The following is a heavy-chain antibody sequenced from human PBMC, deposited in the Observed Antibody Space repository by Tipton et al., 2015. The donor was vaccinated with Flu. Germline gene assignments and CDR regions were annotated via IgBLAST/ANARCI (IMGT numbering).Heavy chain of an antibody. D-gene: IGHD2-15*01. Sequence: QSGAEVKKPGASVKVSCKASGYIFTKYYMHWVRQAPGRGLEWMGWISAYNGNTKYAQKLQGRVTMTTDTSTTTAYMELRSLRSDDTAVYYCASLGSYCGGGSCLYYFDYWGQGTLVTVSS. J-gene: IGHJ4*02. CDR2: ISAYNGNT. V-gene: IGHV1-18*04. CDR3: ASLGSYCGGGSCLYYFDY. CDR1: GYIFTKYY.